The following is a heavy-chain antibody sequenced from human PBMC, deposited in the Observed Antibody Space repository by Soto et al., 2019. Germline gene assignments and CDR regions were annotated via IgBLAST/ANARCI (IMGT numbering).Heavy chain of an antibody. Sequence: ASVKVSCKASGYTFTGYYMHWVRQAPGQGLEWMGGIIPIFGTANYAQKFQGRVTITADESTSTAYMELSSLRSEDTAVYYCARRGLRDFREDWFDPWGQGTLVTVSS. CDR3: ARRGLRDFREDWFDP. J-gene: IGHJ5*02. D-gene: IGHD4-17*01. V-gene: IGHV1-69*13. CDR2: IIPIFGTA. CDR1: GYTFTGYY.